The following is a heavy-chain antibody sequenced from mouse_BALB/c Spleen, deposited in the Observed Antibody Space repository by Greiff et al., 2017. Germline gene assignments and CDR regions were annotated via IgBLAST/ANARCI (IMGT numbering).Heavy chain of an antibody. Sequence: QVQLQQSGAELVRPGVSVKISCKGSGYTFTDYAMHWVKQSHAKSLEWIGVISTYYGDASYNQKFKGKATMTVDKSSSTAYMELARLTSEDSAIYYCARNPPGPLYAMDYWGQGTSVTVSS. V-gene: IGHV1S137*01. D-gene: IGHD3-1*01. J-gene: IGHJ4*01. CDR3: ARNPPGPLYAMDY. CDR1: GYTFTDYA. CDR2: ISTYYGDA.